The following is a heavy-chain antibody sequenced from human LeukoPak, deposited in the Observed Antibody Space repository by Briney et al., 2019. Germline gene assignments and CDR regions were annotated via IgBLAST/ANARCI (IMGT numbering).Heavy chain of an antibody. CDR1: GLSFSSYG. CDR3: AKGKDSSGTWDYFGY. V-gene: IGHV3-23*01. J-gene: IGHJ4*02. D-gene: IGHD6-19*01. Sequence: GGSLRLSCAASGLSFSSYGMTWVRQAPGKGLEWVSGISGSGGRTYYADSVKGRFTIFRDNSNNTLNLQMNSLRAEDTAVYYCAKGKDSSGTWDYFGYWGQGTLVTVSS. CDR2: ISGSGGRT.